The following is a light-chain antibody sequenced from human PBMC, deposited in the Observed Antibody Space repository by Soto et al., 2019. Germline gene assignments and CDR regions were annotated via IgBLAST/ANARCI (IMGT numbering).Light chain of an antibody. Sequence: EIVLTQSPATLSLSPGERATLSCRASQSISDTLAWYQQKPGQAPRLLIYGASRRATGFPARFSGSGSGTDFTLTISSLQSEDFAVYYCQQYNNWPWTFGQGTKVDIK. V-gene: IGKV3-15*01. CDR3: QQYNNWPWT. CDR1: QSISDT. J-gene: IGKJ1*01. CDR2: GAS.